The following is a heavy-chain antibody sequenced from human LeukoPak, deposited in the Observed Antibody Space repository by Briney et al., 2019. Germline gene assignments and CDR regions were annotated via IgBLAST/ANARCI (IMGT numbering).Heavy chain of an antibody. V-gene: IGHV4-59*01. J-gene: IGHJ6*03. CDR2: IYYSGST. CDR1: GGSISSYY. CDR3: ARDKRAYYYYMDV. Sequence: SEALSLTCTVSGGSISSYYWSWIRQPPGKGLEWIGYIYYSGSTNYNPSLKSRVTISVDTSKNQFSLKLSSVTAADTAVYYCARDKRAYYYYMDVWGKGTTVTVSS.